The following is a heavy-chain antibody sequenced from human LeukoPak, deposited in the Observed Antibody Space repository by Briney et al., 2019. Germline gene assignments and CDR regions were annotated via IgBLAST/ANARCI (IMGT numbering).Heavy chain of an antibody. CDR3: ANSVVGASSFDY. J-gene: IGHJ4*02. D-gene: IGHD2-15*01. CDR2: IRYDGSNK. V-gene: IGHV3-30*02. Sequence: GGSLRLSCAASGFTFSSYGMHWVRQAPGKGLEWVAFIRYDGSNKYCADSVKGRFTISRDNSKNTLYLQMNSLRAEDTAVYYCANSVVGASSFDYWGQGTLVTVSS. CDR1: GFTFSSYG.